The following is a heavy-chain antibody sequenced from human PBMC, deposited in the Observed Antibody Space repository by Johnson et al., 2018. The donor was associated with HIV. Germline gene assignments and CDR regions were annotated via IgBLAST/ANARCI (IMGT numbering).Heavy chain of an antibody. CDR3: AKDLRWEDVFDI. CDR1: GFTFSSYG. J-gene: IGHJ3*02. D-gene: IGHD1-26*01. CDR2: IRYDGSLK. V-gene: IGHV3-30*02. Sequence: QVQLVESGGGVVQPGGSLRLSCAASGFTFSSYGMHWVRQAPGKGLEWVAFIRYDGSLKYLADSVKGRFTISSDNSKNTLYLQMNSLRADDTAVYYCAKDLRWEDVFDIWGQGTMVTVSS.